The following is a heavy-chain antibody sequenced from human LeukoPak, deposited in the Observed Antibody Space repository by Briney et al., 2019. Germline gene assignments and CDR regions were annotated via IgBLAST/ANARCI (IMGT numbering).Heavy chain of an antibody. Sequence: SEALSLTCSVSGGSISSYYWTWLRQPPGKGLEWIGYRYYSGSTTYNPSLKSRVTISVDTSKSQFSLKLISVTAADTAIYYCARVRGDFETDWGQGTLVTVSS. V-gene: IGHV4-59*01. J-gene: IGHJ1*01. CDR1: GGSISSYY. CDR3: ARVRGDFETD. D-gene: IGHD3-16*01. CDR2: RYYSGST.